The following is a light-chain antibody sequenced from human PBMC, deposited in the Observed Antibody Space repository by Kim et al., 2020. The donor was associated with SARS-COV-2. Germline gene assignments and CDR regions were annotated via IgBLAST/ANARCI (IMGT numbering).Light chain of an antibody. CDR3: CSFAAGSTYWL. CDR1: ISDVVSYDL. Sequence: QSIIFACTGPISDVVSYDLVSWYQQHPDKAPKLMIYDVNKRPSGVSNRFSGSKSGNTASLTISGLQAEDEANYYCCSFAAGSTYWLFGGGAQLTVL. CDR2: DVN. J-gene: IGLJ3*02. V-gene: IGLV2-23*02.